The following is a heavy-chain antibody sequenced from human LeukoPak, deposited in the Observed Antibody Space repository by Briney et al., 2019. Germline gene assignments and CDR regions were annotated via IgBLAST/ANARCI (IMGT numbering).Heavy chain of an antibody. V-gene: IGHV4-59*01. CDR3: ARDRVFGARSPFDAFDI. CDR1: GGSISSYY. CDR2: IYYSGST. Sequence: SETLSLTCTVSGGSISSYYWSWIRQPPGKGLEWIGYIYYSGSTNYNPSLKSRVTISVDTSKNQFSLKLSSVTAADTAVYYCARDRVFGARSPFDAFDIWGQGTMVTVSS. D-gene: IGHD3-3*01. J-gene: IGHJ3*02.